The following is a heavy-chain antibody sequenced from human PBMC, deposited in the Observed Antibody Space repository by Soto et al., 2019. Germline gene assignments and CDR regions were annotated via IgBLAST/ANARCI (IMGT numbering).Heavy chain of an antibody. CDR3: AKDEGAEDDILTGYPLFDY. CDR1: GFNFRSYG. V-gene: IGHV3-30*18. Sequence: QVQLVESGGGVVQPGGSLRLSCAASGFNFRSYGMHWVRQAPGKGLEWVAVISYDGSAKWYVDSVKGRFTISRDTSKNILYLQMNSLRAEDTAVYYCAKDEGAEDDILTGYPLFDYRGQGILVTVSS. CDR2: ISYDGSAK. J-gene: IGHJ4*02. D-gene: IGHD3-9*01.